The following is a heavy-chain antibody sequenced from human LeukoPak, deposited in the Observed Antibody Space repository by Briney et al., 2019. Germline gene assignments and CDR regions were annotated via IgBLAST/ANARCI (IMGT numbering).Heavy chain of an antibody. V-gene: IGHV3-43D*03. J-gene: IGHJ4*02. Sequence: GGSLRLSCAASGFTFSSYAMSWVRQAPGKGLEWVSLISWDGGSTYYADSVKGRFTISRDNSKNSLYLQMNSLRAEDTALYYCAKGSRGGTYYYDSSGYYLDYWGQGTLVTVSS. CDR1: GFTFSSYA. D-gene: IGHD3-22*01. CDR3: AKGSRGGTYYYDSSGYYLDY. CDR2: ISWDGGST.